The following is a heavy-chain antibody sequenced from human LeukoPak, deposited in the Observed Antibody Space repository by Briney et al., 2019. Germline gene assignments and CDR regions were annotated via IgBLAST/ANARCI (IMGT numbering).Heavy chain of an antibody. V-gene: IGHV3-33*01. CDR2: IWYDGSNK. Sequence: GSLRLSCAASGFTFSSYGMHWVRRAPGKGLEWVAVIWYDGSNKYYADSVKGRFAISRDNSKNTLYLQMNSLRAEDTAVYYCASSHDDLLVVPAAMTYWGQGTLVTVSS. CDR1: GFTFSSYG. CDR3: ASSHDDLLVVPAAMTY. D-gene: IGHD2-2*01. J-gene: IGHJ4*02.